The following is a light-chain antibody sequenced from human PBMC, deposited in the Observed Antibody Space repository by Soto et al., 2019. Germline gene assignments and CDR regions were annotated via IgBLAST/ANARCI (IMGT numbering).Light chain of an antibody. J-gene: IGKJ1*01. V-gene: IGKV1-5*03. CDR1: QSISSW. CDR3: QQYNSYPRT. Sequence: DIQMTQSPSTLSASVGDRVTIACRASQSISSWLAWYQQKPGKAPKLLIYEASSLHSGVPSRFSGSGSGTEFTLSISSLQPDDFATYYCQQYNSYPRTFGQGTKVDIK. CDR2: EAS.